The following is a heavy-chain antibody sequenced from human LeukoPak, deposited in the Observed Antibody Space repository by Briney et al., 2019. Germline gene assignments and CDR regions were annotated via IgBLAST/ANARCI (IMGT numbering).Heavy chain of an antibody. J-gene: IGHJ4*02. CDR3: ARPLFTSGWYWVY. CDR2: IKKDGSEK. D-gene: IGHD6-19*01. Sequence: GESLRLSCAASGFSFSDYWMGWVRQAPGKGLEWVANIKKDGSEKYYVDSVKGRFTISRDNAKNSLYLEMNSLRGEDTAVYYCARPLFTSGWYWVYWGQGTLVTVSS. CDR1: GFSFSDYW. V-gene: IGHV3-7*02.